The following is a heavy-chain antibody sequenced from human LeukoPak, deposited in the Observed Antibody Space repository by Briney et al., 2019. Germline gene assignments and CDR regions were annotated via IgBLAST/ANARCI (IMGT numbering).Heavy chain of an antibody. J-gene: IGHJ4*02. CDR1: GFTFSSRA. V-gene: IGHV3-23*01. D-gene: IGHD4-17*01. CDR3: AKDPGTVTTYFGYYFDY. CDR2: ISVTGGNT. Sequence: GGSLRLSCAASGFTFSSRAMNWVRQAPGKGLEWVSAISVTGGNTYYADSVKGRFTISRDNSKYTVYLQMNSLRADDTAVYYCAKDPGTVTTYFGYYFDYWGQGTLVTVSA.